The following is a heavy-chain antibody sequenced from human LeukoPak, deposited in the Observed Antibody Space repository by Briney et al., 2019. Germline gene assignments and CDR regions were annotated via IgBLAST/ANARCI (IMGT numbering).Heavy chain of an antibody. CDR3: AKDSRWELRDYYYYMDV. J-gene: IGHJ6*03. V-gene: IGHV3-30*18. CDR2: ISYDGSNK. Sequence: GGSLRLSCAASGFTFSSYGMHWVRQAPGKGLEWVAVISYDGSNKYYADSVKGRFTISRDNSKNTLYLQMNSLRAEDTAVYYCAKDSRWELRDYYYYMDVWGKGTTVTVSS. CDR1: GFTFSSYG. D-gene: IGHD1-26*01.